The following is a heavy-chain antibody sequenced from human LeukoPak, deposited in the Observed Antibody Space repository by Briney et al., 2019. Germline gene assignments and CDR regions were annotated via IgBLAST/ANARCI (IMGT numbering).Heavy chain of an antibody. J-gene: IGHJ6*03. V-gene: IGHV3-9*01. D-gene: IGHD7-27*01. Sequence: GGSLRLSCAASGFTFDDYAMHWVRQAPGKGLEWVSGISWNSGSIGYADSVKGRFTISRDNSKNTLYLQMNSLRAEDSAVYYCAKDETGNYYYYYMDVWGKGTTVTISS. CDR2: ISWNSGSI. CDR3: AKDETGNYYYYYMDV. CDR1: GFTFDDYA.